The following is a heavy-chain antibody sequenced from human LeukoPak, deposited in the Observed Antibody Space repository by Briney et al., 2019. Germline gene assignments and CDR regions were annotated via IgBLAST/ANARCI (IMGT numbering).Heavy chain of an antibody. CDR3: AIGRYYYDSSGYYSWFDP. CDR1: GYSISSGYY. Sequence: SETLSLTCAVSGYSISSGYYWGWIRQPPGKGLEWLGSIYHSGSTYYNPSLKSRVTISVDTSKNQFSLKLSSVTAADTAVYYCAIGRYYYDSSGYYSWFDPWGQGTLVTVSS. D-gene: IGHD3-22*01. V-gene: IGHV4-38-2*01. J-gene: IGHJ5*02. CDR2: IYHSGST.